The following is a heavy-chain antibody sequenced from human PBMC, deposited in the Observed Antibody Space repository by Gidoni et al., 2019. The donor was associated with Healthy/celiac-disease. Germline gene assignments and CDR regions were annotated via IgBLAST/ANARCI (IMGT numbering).Heavy chain of an antibody. CDR1: GYSNTRNW. V-gene: IGHV5-51*01. Sequence: ELQLEQTGAEAKKPGDTLKIACKSCGYSNTRNWIGWVRQVPGKGREWRGIIYPGDSDTRYSPSFQGQVTISADKSISTAYLQWSSLKASDTAMYYCARGLDGSGSYNSHFDYWGQGTLVTVSS. CDR2: IYPGDSDT. CDR3: ARGLDGSGSYNSHFDY. J-gene: IGHJ4*02. D-gene: IGHD3-10*01.